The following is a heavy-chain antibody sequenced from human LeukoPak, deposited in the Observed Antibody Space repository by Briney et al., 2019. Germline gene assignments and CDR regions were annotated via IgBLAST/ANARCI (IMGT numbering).Heavy chain of an antibody. CDR2: INHSGST. D-gene: IGHD5-18*01. CDR1: GGSFSGYY. J-gene: IGHJ4*02. CDR3: ARGSTASDY. Sequence: SETLSLTCAVYGGSFSGYYWSWIRQPPGKGMEWIGEINHSGSTNYNPSLKSRVTISVDTSKNQFSLKLSSVTAADTAVYYCARGSTASDYWGQGTLVTVSS. V-gene: IGHV4-34*01.